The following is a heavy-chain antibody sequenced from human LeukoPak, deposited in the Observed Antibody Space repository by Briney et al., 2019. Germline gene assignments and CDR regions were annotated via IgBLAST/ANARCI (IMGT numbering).Heavy chain of an antibody. Sequence: GESLKISCKGSGYSFTSYWIGWVRQMPGKGLEWMGIIYPGDSDTRYNPSFQGQVTISAEKSISTAYLQWSSLKPSDTALYYCASRKKGMATAGFDYWGQGTLVTVSS. J-gene: IGHJ4*02. CDR2: IYPGDSDT. V-gene: IGHV5-51*01. CDR1: GYSFTSYW. CDR3: ASRKKGMATAGFDY. D-gene: IGHD5-24*01.